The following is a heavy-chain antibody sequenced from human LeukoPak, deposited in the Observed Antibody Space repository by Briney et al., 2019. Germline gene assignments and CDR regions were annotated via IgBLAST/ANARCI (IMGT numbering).Heavy chain of an antibody. CDR1: GLAISGSSYY. CDR3: ARDRYYYDSSARYFDY. V-gene: IGHV4-61*02. CDR2: IHTSGST. J-gene: IGHJ4*02. D-gene: IGHD3-22*01. Sequence: PSETLSLTCSVSGLAISGSSYYWAWIRQPAGKGLEWIGRIHTSGSTNYSPSLKSRVTMSVDTSKNQFSLKLSSVTAADTAVYYCARDRYYYDSSARYFDYWGQGTLVTVSS.